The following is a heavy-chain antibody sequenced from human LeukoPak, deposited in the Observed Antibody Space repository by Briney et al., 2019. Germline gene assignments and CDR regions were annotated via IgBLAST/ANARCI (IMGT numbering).Heavy chain of an antibody. D-gene: IGHD3-16*01. CDR2: ISSSSSDTT. V-gene: IGHV3-48*01. CDR3: ASSIGGYNWFDP. CDR1: GFTFSTYS. J-gene: IGHJ5*02. Sequence: GGSLRLSCAASGFTFSTYSMHWVRQAPGKGLEWISYISSSSSDTTHYADSVKGRFTFSRDNAKNTLDLQMNSLRGEDTAVYYCASSIGGYNWFDPWGQGTLVTVSS.